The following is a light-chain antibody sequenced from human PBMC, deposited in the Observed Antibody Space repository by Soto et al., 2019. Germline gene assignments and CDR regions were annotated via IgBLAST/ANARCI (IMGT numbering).Light chain of an antibody. CDR2: TNN. CDR3: AAWDDSLNGYV. CDR1: SSNIGGNT. Sequence: QSVLTQPPAASGAPGQGIAFSCSGSSSNIGGNTVNWYQQLPGTAPKLLIYTNNQRPSGVTDRFSGSKSGTSASLAISGLQSDDEADYYCAAWDDSLNGYVFGTWTKLTVL. V-gene: IGLV1-44*01. J-gene: IGLJ1*01.